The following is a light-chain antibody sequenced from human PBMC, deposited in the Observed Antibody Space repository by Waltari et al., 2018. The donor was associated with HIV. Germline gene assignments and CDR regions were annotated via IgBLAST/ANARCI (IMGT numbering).Light chain of an antibody. CDR3: QQYGSSPLT. CDR2: GAS. Sequence: ELVLTQSPGTLSLSPGERATIPCRASHSVSSTYLAWYQQNPGQAPRLLIYGASSRATGIPDRFSGSGSGTDFTLTISRLEPEDFAVYYCQQYGSSPLTFGGGTKVEIK. V-gene: IGKV3-20*01. J-gene: IGKJ4*01. CDR1: HSVSSTY.